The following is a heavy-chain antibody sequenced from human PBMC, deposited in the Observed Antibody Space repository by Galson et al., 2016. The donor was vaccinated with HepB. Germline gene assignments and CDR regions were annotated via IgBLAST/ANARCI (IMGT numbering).Heavy chain of an antibody. D-gene: IGHD1-26*01. Sequence: SLRLSCAATGFTLSNHYMDWVRQAPGKGLEWVGRSRDKANSYTTEYVASVKGRFTISRDDSKNSLYLQMNSLKTDDSAVYYYARERRAGRARMLFFDYWGQGTLVTVSS. V-gene: IGHV3-72*01. J-gene: IGHJ4*02. CDR1: GFTLSNHY. CDR3: ARERRAGRARMLFFDY. CDR2: SRDKANSYTT.